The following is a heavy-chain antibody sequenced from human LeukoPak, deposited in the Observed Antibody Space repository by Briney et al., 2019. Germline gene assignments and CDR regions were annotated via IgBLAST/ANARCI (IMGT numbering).Heavy chain of an antibody. J-gene: IGHJ4*02. D-gene: IGHD1-14*01. CDR2: ITNNDGTT. Sequence: GSLRLSCAASGFTFSNSAMNWVRQAPGKGLEWVSGITNNDGTTYYADSVKGRFTISRDNSRNTLYLQMISLRAEDTGVYYCAKNPPGSTTSIPNFDHLGQGTLVTVSS. CDR3: AKNPPGSTTSIPNFDH. V-gene: IGHV3-23*01. CDR1: GFTFSNSA.